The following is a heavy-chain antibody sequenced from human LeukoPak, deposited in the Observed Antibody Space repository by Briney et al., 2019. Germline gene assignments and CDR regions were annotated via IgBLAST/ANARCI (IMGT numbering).Heavy chain of an antibody. CDR2: ISGSGGNT. J-gene: IGHJ3*02. V-gene: IGHV3-23*01. CDR3: AKDWPSEWQQLPDYDAVDI. Sequence: GRSLRLSCAASGFTFSSYAMTWVRQAPGKGLEWVSTISGSGGNTYYADSVKGRFTISRDNSKNTLYLLMNSLRAEDTAVYYCAKDWPSEWQQLPDYDAVDIWGPGTMVTVSS. CDR1: GFTFSSYA. D-gene: IGHD6-13*01.